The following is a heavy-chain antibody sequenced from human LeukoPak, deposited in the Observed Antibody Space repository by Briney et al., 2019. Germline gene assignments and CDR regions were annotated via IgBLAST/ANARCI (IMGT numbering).Heavy chain of an antibody. V-gene: IGHV3-21*01. D-gene: IGHD2-15*01. CDR2: ISSSSSYI. J-gene: IGHJ6*02. CDR3: ARAREYCSGRTCYHYYGMDV. CDR1: GFTSSDYS. Sequence: PGGSLTLSCAASGFTSSDYSMTCVRQAPGKGLESVSFISSSSSYIDHADSVKGPCTISRDNATNSLYLQMTSMRGEDTAAYFCARAREYCSGRTCYHYYGMDVWGQGTTVTVSS.